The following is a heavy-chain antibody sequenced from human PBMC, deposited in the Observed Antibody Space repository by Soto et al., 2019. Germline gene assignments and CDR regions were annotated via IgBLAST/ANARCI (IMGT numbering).Heavy chain of an antibody. CDR1: GGTFSSYA. V-gene: IGHV1-69*06. J-gene: IGHJ6*02. CDR2: IIPIFGTA. D-gene: IGHD2-2*01. CDR3: AREIVVVPAAGTYYYYYGMDV. Sequence: ASVKVSCKASGGTFSSYAISWMRQAPGQGLEWMGGIIPIFGTANYAQKFQGRVTITADKSTSTAYMELSSLRSEDTAVYYCAREIVVVPAAGTYYYYYGMDVWGQGTTVTVSS.